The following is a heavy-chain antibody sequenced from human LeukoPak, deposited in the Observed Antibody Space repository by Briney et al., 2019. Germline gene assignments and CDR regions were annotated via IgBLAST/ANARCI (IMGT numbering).Heavy chain of an antibody. D-gene: IGHD1-26*01. CDR3: ATETRGSYSEY. V-gene: IGHV3-30*02. CDR2: IRFDRSTQ. CDR1: GLTFSSSG. J-gene: IGHJ4*02. Sequence: GGSLRLSCTASGLTFSSSGMNWVRQAPGKGLEWVAFIRFDRSTQYYADSVKGRFTVSRDNSKNTLYLQMNSLRDEDTAVYYCATETRGSYSEYWGQGTLLTVSS.